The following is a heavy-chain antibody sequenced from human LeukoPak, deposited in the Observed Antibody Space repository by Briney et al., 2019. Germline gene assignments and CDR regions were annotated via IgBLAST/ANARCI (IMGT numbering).Heavy chain of an antibody. CDR3: ARTTTVRGTYYMDV. CDR2: IYYSGYT. Sequence: SETLSLTCTVSGGSITSYYWSWIRQPPGKGLEWIGYIYYSGYTNYNPSLKSRVTISVDTSKNQFSLKLSSVTAADTAVYYCARTTTVRGTYYMDVWGKGTTVTISS. D-gene: IGHD3-10*01. V-gene: IGHV4-59*01. CDR1: GGSITSYY. J-gene: IGHJ6*03.